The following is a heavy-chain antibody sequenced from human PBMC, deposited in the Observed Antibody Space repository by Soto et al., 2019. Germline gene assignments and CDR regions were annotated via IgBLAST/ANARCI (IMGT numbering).Heavy chain of an antibody. CDR2: IYHSGST. J-gene: IGHJ4*02. CDR1: GGSISSSNW. Sequence: SETLSLTCAVSGGSISSSNWWSWVRQPPGKGLEWIGEIYHSGSTNYNPSLKSRVTISVDKSKNQFSLKLSSVTAADTAVYYCARERNIVVVPAAIYFDYWGQGTLVTVSS. CDR3: ARERNIVVVPAAIYFDY. V-gene: IGHV4-4*02. D-gene: IGHD2-2*02.